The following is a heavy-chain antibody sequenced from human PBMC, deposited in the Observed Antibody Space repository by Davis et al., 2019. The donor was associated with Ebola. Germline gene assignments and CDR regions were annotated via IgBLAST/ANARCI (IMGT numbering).Heavy chain of an antibody. V-gene: IGHV5-51*01. J-gene: IGHJ2*01. CDR3: ARPGRSRLGNWFYDL. CDR1: EFTFSNYW. CDR2: IYPADSDT. Sequence: GESLKISCESSEFTFSNYWIAWVRQMPGKGPGWMGIIYPADSDTRYRPSFQGQVTFSVDRSIRTAFLEWSSLKASDTAIYYCARPGRSRLGNWFYDLWGRGTLVSVSS. D-gene: IGHD6-19*01.